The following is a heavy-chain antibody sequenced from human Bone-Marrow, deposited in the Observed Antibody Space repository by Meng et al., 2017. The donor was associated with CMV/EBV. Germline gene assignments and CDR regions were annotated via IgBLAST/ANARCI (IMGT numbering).Heavy chain of an antibody. J-gene: IGHJ4*02. CDR2: INHSGST. D-gene: IGHD1-14*01. CDR3: ARGRADRPDY. V-gene: IGHV4-34*01. Sequence: SETLSRTCAVYGGSFSGYYWSWIRQPPGKGLEWIGEINHSGSTNYNPSLKSRVTISVDTSKNQFSLKLSSVTAAETAVYYCARGRADRPDYWGQGTLVTVSS. CDR1: GGSFSGYY.